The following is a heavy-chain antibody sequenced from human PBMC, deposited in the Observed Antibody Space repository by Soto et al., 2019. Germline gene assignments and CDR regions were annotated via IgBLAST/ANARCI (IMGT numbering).Heavy chain of an antibody. D-gene: IGHD3-22*01. CDR1: GFTFSRYW. CDR3: TRDPWDYNFGSTGYYDY. CDR2: INNYGSST. V-gene: IGHV3-74*01. J-gene: IGHJ4*02. Sequence: GGSLRLSCAASGFTFSRYWMHWVRQAPGKGLVWVSRINNYGSSTTFADSVKGRFTISRDNAENTLSLQMNSLRAEDTAVYYCTRDPWDYNFGSTGYYDYWGQGTLVTVSS.